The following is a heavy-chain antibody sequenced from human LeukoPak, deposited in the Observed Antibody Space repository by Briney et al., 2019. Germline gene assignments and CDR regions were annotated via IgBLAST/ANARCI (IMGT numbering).Heavy chain of an antibody. CDR3: ARARSGSYDY. Sequence: GGSLRLSCAASGFTFSSYAMHRVRQAPGKGLEWVAVISYDGSNKYYADSVKGRFTISRDNSKNTLYLQMNSLRAEDTAVYYCARARSGSYDYWGQGTLVTVST. CDR1: GFTFSSYA. J-gene: IGHJ4*02. V-gene: IGHV3-30*04. CDR2: ISYDGSNK. D-gene: IGHD1-26*01.